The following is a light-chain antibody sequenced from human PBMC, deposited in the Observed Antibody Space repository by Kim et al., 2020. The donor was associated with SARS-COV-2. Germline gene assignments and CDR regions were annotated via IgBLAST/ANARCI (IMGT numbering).Light chain of an antibody. CDR1: SSNIGSNT. Sequence: ELTQPPSASGTPGQRVTISCSGSSSNIGSNTVNWYQQLPGTAPKLLIYSNNQRPSGVPDRFSGSKSGTSASLAISGLQSEDEADYYCAAWDDSLNGWVFGGGTQLAVL. J-gene: IGLJ3*02. CDR2: SNN. V-gene: IGLV1-44*01. CDR3: AAWDDSLNGWV.